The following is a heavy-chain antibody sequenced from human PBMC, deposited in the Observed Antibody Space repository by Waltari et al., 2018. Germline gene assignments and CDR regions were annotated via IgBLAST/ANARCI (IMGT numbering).Heavy chain of an antibody. CDR2: IYGDGSLK. D-gene: IGHD6-19*01. Sequence: QVQLVESGGGAVQPGRSLRLSCAASGFTFSSYGMHWVRQAPGKGLEWVATIYGDGSLKYYADSVKGRFTISRDNFKNTLFLQMDNLRPEDTALYYCVKGVLPSSGWNFDYSGQGTLVTVSS. CDR3: VKGVLPSSGWNFDY. J-gene: IGHJ4*02. V-gene: IGHV3-30*18. CDR1: GFTFSSYG.